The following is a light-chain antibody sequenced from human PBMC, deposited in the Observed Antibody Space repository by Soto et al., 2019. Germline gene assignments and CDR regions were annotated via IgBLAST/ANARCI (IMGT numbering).Light chain of an antibody. CDR3: SSYTTSSTRV. CDR1: SSDIGIYNY. V-gene: IGLV2-14*01. Sequence: QSALSQPASMSGSPGQSITIPCTGASSDIGIYNYVSWYQQHPGKVPKLIIYEVTNRPSGVSNRFSGSKSGNTASLTISGLQAEDEADYYCSSYTTSSTRVFGTGTKVTVL. J-gene: IGLJ1*01. CDR2: EVT.